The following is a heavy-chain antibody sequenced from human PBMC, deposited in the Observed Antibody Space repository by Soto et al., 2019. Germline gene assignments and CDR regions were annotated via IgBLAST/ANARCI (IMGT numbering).Heavy chain of an antibody. CDR1: GGSFSGYY. V-gene: IGHV4-34*01. Sequence: QVQLQQWGAGLLKPSETLSLTCAVYGGSFSGYYWSWIRQPPGKGLEWIGEINHSGSTNYNPSLKGRVTISVDTSKNQFSLKLSSGTAAATAVYYCAKAMAMVRGVKGWFDPWGEGTLVTVSS. CDR3: AKAMAMVRGVKGWFDP. CDR2: INHSGST. J-gene: IGHJ5*02. D-gene: IGHD3-10*01.